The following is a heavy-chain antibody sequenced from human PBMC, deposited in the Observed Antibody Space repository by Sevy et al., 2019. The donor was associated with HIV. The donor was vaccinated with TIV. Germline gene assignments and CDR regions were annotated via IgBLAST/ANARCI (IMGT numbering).Heavy chain of an antibody. Sequence: ASVKVSCKASGGTFSSYTISWVRQAPGQGLEWMGGIIPIFGTANYAQKFQGRVTVTADESTSTDYMELSSLRSEDTAVYYCAGGVIAAGRGGGYYFDYWGQGTLVTVSS. CDR2: IIPIFGTA. CDR1: GGTFSSYT. D-gene: IGHD6-6*01. CDR3: AGGVIAAGRGGGYYFDY. V-gene: IGHV1-69*13. J-gene: IGHJ4*02.